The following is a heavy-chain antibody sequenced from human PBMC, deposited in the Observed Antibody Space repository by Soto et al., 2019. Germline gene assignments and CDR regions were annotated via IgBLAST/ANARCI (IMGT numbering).Heavy chain of an antibody. CDR2: IYYSGST. Sequence: SETLSLTCTVSGGSISSSSYYWGWIRQPPGKGLEWIGSIYYSGSTYYNPSLKSRVTISVDTSKNQFSLKLSSVTAADTAVYYCGGDPKILTVYPAHLDYWGQGTRVTASS. D-gene: IGHD3-9*01. J-gene: IGHJ4*02. CDR1: GGSISSSSYY. CDR3: GGDPKILTVYPAHLDY. V-gene: IGHV4-39*01.